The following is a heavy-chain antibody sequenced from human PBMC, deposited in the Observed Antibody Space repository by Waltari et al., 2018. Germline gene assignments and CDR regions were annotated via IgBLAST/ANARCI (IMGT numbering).Heavy chain of an antibody. CDR1: GFTFSSYW. Sequence: EVQLVESGGGLVQPGGSLRLSCAASGFTFSSYWMSWVRLAPGKGLEWVANIKQDGSEKYYVDSVKGRFTISRDNAKNSLYLQMNSLRAEDTAVYYCARVGYCSSTSCYTGFDYWGQGTLVTVSS. J-gene: IGHJ4*02. CDR2: IKQDGSEK. V-gene: IGHV3-7*01. D-gene: IGHD2-2*02. CDR3: ARVGYCSSTSCYTGFDY.